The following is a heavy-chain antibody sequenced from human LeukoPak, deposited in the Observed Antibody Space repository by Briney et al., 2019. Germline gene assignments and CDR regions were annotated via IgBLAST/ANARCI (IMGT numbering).Heavy chain of an antibody. Sequence: GGSLRLSCAAFGFTFSSYGMHWVRQAPGKGLEWVAVIWYDGSNKYYADSVKGRFTISRDNSKNTLYLQMNSLRAEDTAVYYCARDMYYYDSSGYIFDYWGQGTLVTVSS. D-gene: IGHD3-22*01. CDR3: ARDMYYYDSSGYIFDY. V-gene: IGHV3-33*01. J-gene: IGHJ4*02. CDR2: IWYDGSNK. CDR1: GFTFSSYG.